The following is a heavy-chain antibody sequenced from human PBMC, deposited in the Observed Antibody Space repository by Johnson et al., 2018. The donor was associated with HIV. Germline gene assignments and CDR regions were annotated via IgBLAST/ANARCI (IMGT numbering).Heavy chain of an antibody. CDR2: ISSNGIGT. Sequence: EQLVESGGGLVQPGGSLRLSCAASGFTFSSYAMHWVRQAPGKGLEYVSAISSNGIGTYYANSVDGRFTISRDNDKNTLYLEMGSLRVEDMAVYYCARSRGPMRKDAFDIWGQGTMVTVSS. J-gene: IGHJ3*02. CDR3: ARSRGPMRKDAFDI. CDR1: GFTFSSYA. D-gene: IGHD3-10*01. V-gene: IGHV3-64*01.